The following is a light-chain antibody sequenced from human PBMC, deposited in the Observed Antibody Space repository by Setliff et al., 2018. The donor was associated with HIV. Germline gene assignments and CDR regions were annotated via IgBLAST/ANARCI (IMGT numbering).Light chain of an antibody. CDR2: DVT. J-gene: IGLJ1*01. CDR3: ASYRSPATYV. Sequence: QSALPQPASVSGSPGQSITISCIGTSSDVGGYDFVSWYQQRPDKAPKLIIFDVTEQPSGVSHRFSGSKSGNTASLTISGLQTEDEGDYFCASYRSPATYVFGIGTKGTVL. CDR1: SSDVGGYDF. V-gene: IGLV2-14*03.